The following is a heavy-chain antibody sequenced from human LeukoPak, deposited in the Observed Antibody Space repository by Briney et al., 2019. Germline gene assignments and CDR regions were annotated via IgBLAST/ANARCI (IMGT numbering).Heavy chain of an antibody. CDR2: IKQDGSEV. D-gene: IGHD3-22*01. V-gene: IGHV3-7*01. CDR3: ARDKNYYDSSLDY. CDR1: GFTFSRYW. J-gene: IGHJ4*02. Sequence: AGGSLRLSCAASGFTFSRYWMSWVRQAPVKGLEWVANIKQDGSEVYYVDSVKGRFTISRDNGKNSLYLQMNSLRAEDTTVYYCARDKNYYDSSLDYWGQGTLVTVSS.